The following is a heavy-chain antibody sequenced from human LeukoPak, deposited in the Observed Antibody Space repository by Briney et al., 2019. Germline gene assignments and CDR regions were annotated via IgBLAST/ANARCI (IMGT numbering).Heavy chain of an antibody. CDR1: GYTFTSYD. V-gene: IGHV1-8*01. J-gene: IGHJ5*02. CDR2: MNPNSGNT. D-gene: IGHD1-26*01. Sequence: ASVKVSCKASGYTFTSYDINWVRQATGQGLEWMGWMNPNSGNTGYAQKFQGRVTMTRNTSISTAYMELSSLRSEDTAVYYYARDKERSYYGVWFDPWGQGTLVTVSS. CDR3: ARDKERSYYGVWFDP.